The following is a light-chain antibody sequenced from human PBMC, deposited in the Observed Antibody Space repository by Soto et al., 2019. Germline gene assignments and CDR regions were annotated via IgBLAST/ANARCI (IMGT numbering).Light chain of an antibody. CDR2: DVS. CDR1: TSDVGGYNY. Sequence: QSVLTQPASVSGSPGQSITISCTGTTSDVGGYNYVSWYQQHPGKAPKLMIYDVSNWPSGIPSRFSGSKSGNTASLTISGLQAEDEDDYYCSSYSGSSFVLFGGGTKVTVL. J-gene: IGLJ2*01. CDR3: SSYSGSSFVL. V-gene: IGLV2-14*01.